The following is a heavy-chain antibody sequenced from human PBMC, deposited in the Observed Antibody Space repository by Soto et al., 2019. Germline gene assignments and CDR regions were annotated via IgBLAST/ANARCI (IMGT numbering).Heavy chain of an antibody. Sequence: GESLKISCKGSGYSFTSYWIGWVRQMPGKGLEWMGIIYPGDSDTRYSPSFQGQVTISADKSISTAYLQWSSLKASDTAMYYCARQRSDSPGVYYYYMDVWGKGTTVTVSS. V-gene: IGHV5-51*01. CDR1: GYSFTSYW. J-gene: IGHJ6*03. D-gene: IGHD2-15*01. CDR3: ARQRSDSPGVYYYYMDV. CDR2: IYPGDSDT.